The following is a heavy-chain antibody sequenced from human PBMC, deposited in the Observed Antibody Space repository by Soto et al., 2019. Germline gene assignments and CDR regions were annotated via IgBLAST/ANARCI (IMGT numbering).Heavy chain of an antibody. CDR3: AREVYGSGALKY. CDR2: ISSSSSYI. Sequence: GGSLRLSCAASGFTFSSDSMNWVRQAPGKGLEWVSSISSSSSYIYYADSVKGRFTISRDNAKNSLYLQMNSLRAEDTAVYYCAREVYGSGALKYWGQGTLVTVSS. J-gene: IGHJ4*02. D-gene: IGHD3-10*01. V-gene: IGHV3-21*01. CDR1: GFTFSSDS.